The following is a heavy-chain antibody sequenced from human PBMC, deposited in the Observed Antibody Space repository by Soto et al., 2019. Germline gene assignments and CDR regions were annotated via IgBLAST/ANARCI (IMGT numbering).Heavy chain of an antibody. CDR3: AKDRMDHNSVWDPFDV. V-gene: IGHV1-58*01. Sequence: ASVKVSCKASGFTFTSSAVQWVRQARGQRLEWIGWIVVGSGNTNYAQKFQERVTITRDMSTSTAYMELNSLRAEDTAVYYCAKDRMDHNSVWDPFDVWGPGTMVTVSS. CDR2: IVVGSGNT. CDR1: GFTFTSSA. D-gene: IGHD2-21*01. J-gene: IGHJ3*01.